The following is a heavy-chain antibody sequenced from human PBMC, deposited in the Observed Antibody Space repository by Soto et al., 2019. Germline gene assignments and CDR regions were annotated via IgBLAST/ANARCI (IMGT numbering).Heavy chain of an antibody. J-gene: IGHJ4*02. D-gene: IGHD3-10*01. Sequence: QVQLQESGPGLVKPSQTLSLICTVSGGSISSGGYYWSWIRQRPGKGLEWIGYIYNSGSTYYSSSLKSRLNISGDTSKNHFSLKLSSVTAADSAVYYCARAKGRSFFDYWGQGTLVTVSS. CDR3: ARAKGRSFFDY. CDR1: GGSISSGGYY. CDR2: IYNSGST. V-gene: IGHV4-31*03.